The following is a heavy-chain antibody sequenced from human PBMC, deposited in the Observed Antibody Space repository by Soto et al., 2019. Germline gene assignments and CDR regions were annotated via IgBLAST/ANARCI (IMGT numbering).Heavy chain of an antibody. CDR2: INHSGST. V-gene: IGHV4-34*01. D-gene: IGHD2-15*01. Sequence: SETLSLTCAVYGGSFSGYYWSWIRQPPGKGLEWIVEINHSGSTNYNPSLKSRVTISVDTSKNQFSLKLSSVTAADTAVYYCASARRVEYCSGGSCSSSSVKGLSDYWGEGTLVTLSS. CDR1: GGSFSGYY. CDR3: ASARRVEYCSGGSCSSSSVKGLSDY. J-gene: IGHJ4*02.